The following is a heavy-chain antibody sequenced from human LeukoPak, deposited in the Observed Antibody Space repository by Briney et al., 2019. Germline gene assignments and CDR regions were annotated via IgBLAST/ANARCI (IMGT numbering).Heavy chain of an antibody. J-gene: IGHJ6*02. CDR1: GGSISGYY. CDR3: ERAPILRPDAPYYYYGMDV. V-gene: IGHV4-34*01. CDR2: INHSEST. D-gene: IGHD3-3*01. Sequence: SETLSLTCAVSGGSISGYYWSWIRHPPGQGQDRIGEINHSESTNYNPTPKSRVTISVATSKNQFSLTLSPVTAAATAADLYERAPILRPDAPYYYYGMDVWGQGTTVTVSS.